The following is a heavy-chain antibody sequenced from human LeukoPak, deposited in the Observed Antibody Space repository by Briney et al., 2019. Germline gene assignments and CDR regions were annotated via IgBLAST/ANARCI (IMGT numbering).Heavy chain of an antibody. CDR3: GRGRSYFWFDP. J-gene: IGHJ5*02. CDR2: IYYSGST. Sequence: ETLSLTCTVSGGSISSYYWSWIRQPPGKGLEWIGYIYYSGSTNYNPSLKSRVTISVDTSKNQFSLKLSSVTAADTAVYFCGRGRSYFWFDPWGQGTLVTVSS. D-gene: IGHD1-26*01. CDR1: GGSISSYY. V-gene: IGHV4-59*01.